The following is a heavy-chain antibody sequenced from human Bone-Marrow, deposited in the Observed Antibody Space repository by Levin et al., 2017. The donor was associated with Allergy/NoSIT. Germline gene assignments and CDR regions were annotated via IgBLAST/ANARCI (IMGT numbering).Heavy chain of an antibody. CDR1: GGSITTSSYY. Sequence: SCTVSGGSITTSSYYWGWIRKPPGKGPEWIGVIYHSGDTYYNPSLQSRVTISVDTSKNQFSLMMTSLTAADTAVYYCARHIGPDHKNYYLVDCWGQGTLVTVSS. CDR3: ARHIGPDHKNYYLVDC. D-gene: IGHD2/OR15-2a*01. V-gene: IGHV4-39*01. J-gene: IGHJ4*02. CDR2: IYHSGDT.